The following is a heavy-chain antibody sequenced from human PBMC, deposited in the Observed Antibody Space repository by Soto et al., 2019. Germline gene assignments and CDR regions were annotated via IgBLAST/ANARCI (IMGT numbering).Heavy chain of an antibody. CDR2: ISYDGSNK. V-gene: IGHV3-30-3*01. J-gene: IGHJ4*02. D-gene: IGHD6-6*01. Sequence: QVQLVESGGGVVQPGRSLRLSCAASGFTFSSYAMHWVRQAPGKGLEWVAVISYDGSNKYYADSVKGRFTISRDNSKNTLYLQMNSLRAEDTAVYYCARGWRSSSTGGVDYWGQGTLVTVSS. CDR1: GFTFSSYA. CDR3: ARGWRSSSTGGVDY.